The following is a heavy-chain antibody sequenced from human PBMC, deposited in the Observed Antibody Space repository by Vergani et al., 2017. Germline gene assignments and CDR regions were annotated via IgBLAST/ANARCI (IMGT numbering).Heavy chain of an antibody. CDR1: GGTFSSYT. CDR2: IIPSLGIA. V-gene: IGHV1-69*08. CDR3: AREWEYSSSEGWFDP. J-gene: IGHJ5*02. Sequence: QVQLVQSGAEVKKPGSSVKVSCKASGGTFSSYTISWVRQAPGQGLEWMGRIIPSLGIANYAQKFQGRVTITADKSTSTADMELSSLRSEATAVYYCAREWEYSSSEGWFDPWGQGTLVTVSS. D-gene: IGHD6-6*01.